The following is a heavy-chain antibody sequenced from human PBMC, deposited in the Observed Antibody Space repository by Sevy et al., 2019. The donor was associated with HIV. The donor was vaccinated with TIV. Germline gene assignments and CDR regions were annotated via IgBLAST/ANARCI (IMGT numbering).Heavy chain of an antibody. CDR1: GFTFSSHA. CDR2: ISGSGGST. CDR3: AKVQATYYHDNSGYYPFDY. J-gene: IGHJ4*02. Sequence: GGSLRLSCAASGFTFSSHAMSWVRQAPGKGLEWVSAISGSGGSTYYADSVKGRFNISRDNSKNTLYLQMNSLRAEDTAVYYCAKVQATYYHDNSGYYPFDYWGQGTLVTVSS. D-gene: IGHD3-22*01. V-gene: IGHV3-23*01.